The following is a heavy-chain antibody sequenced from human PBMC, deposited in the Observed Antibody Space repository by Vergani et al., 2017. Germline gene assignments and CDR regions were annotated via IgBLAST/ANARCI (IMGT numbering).Heavy chain of an antibody. CDR2: IYYSGST. CDR3: ATGYCSSTSCYTVDY. D-gene: IGHD2-2*02. Sequence: QVQLQESGPGLVKPSETLSLTCTVSGGSISSYYWSWIRQPPGKGLEWIGYIYYSGSTYYNPSLKSRVTISVDTSKNQFSLKLSSVTAADTAVYYCATGYCSSTSCYTVDYWGQGTLVTVSS. J-gene: IGHJ4*02. CDR1: GGSISSYY. V-gene: IGHV4-59*08.